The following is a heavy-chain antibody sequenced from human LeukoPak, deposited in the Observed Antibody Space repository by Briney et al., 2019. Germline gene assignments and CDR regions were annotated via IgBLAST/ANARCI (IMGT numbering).Heavy chain of an antibody. CDR3: ARPSGSYWYFDL. CDR1: XFTFSSYY. CDR2: IWYDGSNK. V-gene: IGHV3-33*01. J-gene: IGHJ2*01. D-gene: IGHD1-26*01. Sequence: PGGSLRLSCAACXFTFSSYYMHWVRXAPGKXXXXXAVIWYDGSNKYYADSVKGRFTISRDNSKNTLYLQMNSLRGEDTAVYXCARPSGSYWYFDLWGRGTLVTVSS.